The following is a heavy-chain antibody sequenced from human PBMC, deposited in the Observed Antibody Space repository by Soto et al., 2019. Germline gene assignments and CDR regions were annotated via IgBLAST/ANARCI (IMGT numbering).Heavy chain of an antibody. CDR2: IGTAGDT. Sequence: GGSLRLSCAASGFTFSSYDMHWVRQATGKGLEWVSAIGTAGDTYYPGSVKGRFTISRENAKNSLYLQMNSLRAEDTAVYYCARDRYSSSWYLGYYYYYGMDVWGQGTTVTVSS. V-gene: IGHV3-13*01. J-gene: IGHJ6*02. D-gene: IGHD6-13*01. CDR1: GFTFSSYD. CDR3: ARDRYSSSWYLGYYYYYGMDV.